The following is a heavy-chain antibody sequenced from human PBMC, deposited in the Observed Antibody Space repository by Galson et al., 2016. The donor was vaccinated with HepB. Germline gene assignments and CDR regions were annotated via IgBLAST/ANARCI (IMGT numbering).Heavy chain of an antibody. CDR1: GFSFSSYW. V-gene: IGHV3-49*04. Sequence: SLRLSCAASGFSFSSYWMSWVRQAPGKGLEWIGFIRSKTYGATREYAASVKGRFTVSRDDSKSIAFLQMTSLKTEDTAVYYCASPNFDGPFDHWGQGTLVTVSS. J-gene: IGHJ4*02. D-gene: IGHD3-9*01. CDR2: IRSKTYGATR. CDR3: ASPNFDGPFDH.